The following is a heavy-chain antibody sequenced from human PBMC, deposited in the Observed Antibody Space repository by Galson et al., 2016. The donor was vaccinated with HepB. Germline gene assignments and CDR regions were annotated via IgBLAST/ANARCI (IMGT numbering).Heavy chain of an antibody. CDR3: ARLKKRIQLWLTFDY. CDR2: VYPSGDT. D-gene: IGHD5-18*01. V-gene: IGHV4-34*01. CDR1: SASFNNYY. Sequence: LSLTCAVYSASFNNYYWSWIRQPPGRGLEWVGEVYPSGDTNFNPSLKSRVTISLDTSKNQFSLKLTSVTAADTAVYFGARLKKRIQLWLTFDYWGQGTLVTVSS. J-gene: IGHJ4*02.